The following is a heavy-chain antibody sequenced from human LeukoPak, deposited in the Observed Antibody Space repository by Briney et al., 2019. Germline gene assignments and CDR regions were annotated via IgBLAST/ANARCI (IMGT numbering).Heavy chain of an antibody. V-gene: IGHV1-2*02. CDR3: ARDRLWFGELSTGPSSDDAFDI. Sequence: GASVKVSCKASGYTFTGYYMHWVRQAPGQGLEWMGWINPNSGGTNYAQKFQGRVTMTRDTSISTAYMELSRLRSDDTAVYYCARDRLWFGELSTGPSSDDAFDIWGQGTMVTVSS. J-gene: IGHJ3*02. CDR2: INPNSGGT. CDR1: GYTFTGYY. D-gene: IGHD3-10*01.